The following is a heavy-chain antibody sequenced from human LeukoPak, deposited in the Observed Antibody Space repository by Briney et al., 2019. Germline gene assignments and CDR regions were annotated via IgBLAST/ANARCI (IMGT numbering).Heavy chain of an antibody. Sequence: GGSLRLSCAASGFTFSIYAMIGVRHAPGKALEWVSAISCSGGSTYYADSVKGRFTISRDNSKNTLYLQMNSLRAEDTAVYYCATEGGYCSRTRCYIPAFDSWGQGTLVTVSS. D-gene: IGHD2-2*02. CDR1: GFTFSIYA. CDR3: ATEGGYCSRTRCYIPAFDS. CDR2: ISCSGGST. V-gene: IGHV3-23*01. J-gene: IGHJ4*02.